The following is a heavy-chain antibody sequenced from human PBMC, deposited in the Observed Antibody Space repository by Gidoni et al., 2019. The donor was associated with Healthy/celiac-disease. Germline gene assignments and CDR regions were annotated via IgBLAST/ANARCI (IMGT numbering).Heavy chain of an antibody. Sequence: QVQLVQSGAEVKKPGASVKVSCKVSGYLLTELSMHWVRQAPGKGLEWMGGFDPEDGETIYAQKFQGRVTMTEDTSTNTAYMELSSLRSEDTAVYYCATGRKDYDYIWGSYRSPYYFDYWGQGTLVTVSS. J-gene: IGHJ4*02. D-gene: IGHD3-16*02. CDR2: FDPEDGET. V-gene: IGHV1-24*01. CDR1: GYLLTELS. CDR3: ATGRKDYDYIWGSYRSPYYFDY.